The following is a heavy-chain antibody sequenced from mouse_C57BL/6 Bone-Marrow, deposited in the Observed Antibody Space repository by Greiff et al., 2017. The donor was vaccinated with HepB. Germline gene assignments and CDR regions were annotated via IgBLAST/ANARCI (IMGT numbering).Heavy chain of an antibody. J-gene: IGHJ3*01. D-gene: IGHD2-4*01. CDR1: GYTFTSYW. CDR3: TRSDYDYEEGFAY. CDR2: IYPGNSDT. Sequence: EVKVVESGTVLARPGASVKMSCKTSGYTFTSYWMHWVKQRPGQGLEWIGAIYPGNSDTSYNQKFKGKAKLTAVTSASTAYMELSSLTNEDSAVYYCTRSDYDYEEGFAYWGQGTLVTVSA. V-gene: IGHV1-5*01.